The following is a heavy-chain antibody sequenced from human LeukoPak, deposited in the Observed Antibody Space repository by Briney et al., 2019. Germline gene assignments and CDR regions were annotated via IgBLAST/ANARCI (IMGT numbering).Heavy chain of an antibody. Sequence: GGSLRLSCAASGFTFSNYGMSWVRQAPAKGLEWVSAISGSGGRAYYADSVKGRFTISRDNSKNTLYLQMNSLRAEDTAVYYCAKDLYFGYGSGRFYAFDIWGQGTMVTVSS. CDR3: AKDLYFGYGSGRFYAFDI. D-gene: IGHD3-10*01. CDR1: GFTFSNYG. CDR2: ISGSGGRA. J-gene: IGHJ3*02. V-gene: IGHV3-23*01.